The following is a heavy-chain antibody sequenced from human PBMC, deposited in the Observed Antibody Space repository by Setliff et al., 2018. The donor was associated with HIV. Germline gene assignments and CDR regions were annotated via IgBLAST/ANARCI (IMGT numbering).Heavy chain of an antibody. J-gene: IGHJ6*02. CDR3: ARDHYYYGMDV. Sequence: SETLSLTCAVSGGSISSSNWWSWVRQPPGKGLEWIGSIYHSGSTYYNPSLKSRVTISVDTSKNQFSLKLSSVTAADTAVYYCARDHYYYGMDVWGQGTTVTVSS. V-gene: IGHV4-4*02. CDR2: IYHSGST. CDR1: GGSISSSNW.